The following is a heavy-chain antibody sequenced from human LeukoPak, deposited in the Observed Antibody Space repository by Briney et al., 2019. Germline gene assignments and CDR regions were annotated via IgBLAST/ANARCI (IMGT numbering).Heavy chain of an antibody. J-gene: IGHJ6*02. Sequence: GASVKVSFKASGGTFGSYAISWVRQAPGQGLEWMGRIIPLLGIANYAQKFQGRVTITADKSTSTAYMELSSLRSEDTAVYYCARDQVPHDILIGYYGRGRYYYGMDVWGQGTTVTVSS. D-gene: IGHD3-9*01. CDR2: IIPLLGIA. V-gene: IGHV1-69*10. CDR3: ARDQVPHDILIGYYGRGRYYYGMDV. CDR1: GGTFGSYA.